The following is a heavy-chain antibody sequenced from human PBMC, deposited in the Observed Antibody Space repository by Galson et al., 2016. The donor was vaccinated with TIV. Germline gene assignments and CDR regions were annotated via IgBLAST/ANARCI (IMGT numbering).Heavy chain of an antibody. CDR1: GYSFSIYW. V-gene: IGHV5-51*01. Sequence: QSGAEVKKPGESLKISCKASGYSFSIYWIGWVRQMPGKGLEWMGIIYPSDSDTRYSPSFQGQVTISADKSINTVYLQWSSLKASDTAMYYCARSPHYLDSRTSYTAGYFDYWGQGTLVTVSS. D-gene: IGHD3-10*01. J-gene: IGHJ4*02. CDR3: ARSPHYLDSRTSYTAGYFDY. CDR2: IYPSDSDT.